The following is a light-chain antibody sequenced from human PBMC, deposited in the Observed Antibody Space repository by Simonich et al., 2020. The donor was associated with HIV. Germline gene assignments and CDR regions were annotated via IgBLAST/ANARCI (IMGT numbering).Light chain of an antibody. J-gene: IGKJ4*01. CDR1: QSVSSN. Sequence: EIVMTQSPATLSVSPGERATLSCRASQSVSSNLACYQQKPGQAPRLLIFDASTRATGGPAKFSGSGSGTEFTLTISSIQSEDFAVYYCQQYNNRPLTFGGGTKVEIK. CDR3: QQYNNRPLT. V-gene: IGKV3-15*01. CDR2: DAS.